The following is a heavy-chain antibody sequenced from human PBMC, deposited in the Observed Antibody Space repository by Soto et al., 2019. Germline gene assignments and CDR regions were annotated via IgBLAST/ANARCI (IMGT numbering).Heavy chain of an antibody. D-gene: IGHD1-26*01. CDR2: IWYDGSNK. V-gene: IGHV3-33*01. CDR1: GFTFSSYG. Sequence: PGGSLRLSCAASGFTFSSYGMHWVRQAPGKGLEWVAVIWYDGSNKYYADSVKGRFTISRDNSKNTLYLQMNSLRAEDTAVYYCAREGGWEPAASYFDYWGQGTLVTVSS. J-gene: IGHJ4*02. CDR3: AREGGWEPAASYFDY.